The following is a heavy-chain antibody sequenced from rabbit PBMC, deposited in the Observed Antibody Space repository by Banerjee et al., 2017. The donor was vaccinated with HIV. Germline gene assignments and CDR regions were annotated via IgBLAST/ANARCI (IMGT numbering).Heavy chain of an antibody. CDR2: IYPAYGSA. Sequence: QQQLVESGGGLVKPGASLKLSCKASGIDFSRYGISWVRQAPGKGLEWIAYIYPAYGSADYASWVNGRFTISLDNAQNTVFLQMTSLTAADTATYFCARRGSDWADDLWGPGTLVTVS. D-gene: IGHD4-1*01. CDR1: GIDFSRYG. J-gene: IGHJ6*01. CDR3: ARRGSDWADDL. V-gene: IGHV1S47*01.